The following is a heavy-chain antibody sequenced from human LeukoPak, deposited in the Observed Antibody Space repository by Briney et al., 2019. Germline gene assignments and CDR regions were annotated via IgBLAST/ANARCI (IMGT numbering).Heavy chain of an antibody. D-gene: IGHD3-22*01. J-gene: IGHJ4*02. Sequence: PGGSLSLSCAASGFTFSSYAMSWVRQAPGKGLEWVSAISGSGGSTYYADSVKGRFTISRDNSKNTLYLQMNSLRAEDTAVYYCAKLYYYDSSGYDSYFDYWGQGTLVTVSS. CDR1: GFTFSSYA. CDR2: ISGSGGST. V-gene: IGHV3-23*01. CDR3: AKLYYYDSSGYDSYFDY.